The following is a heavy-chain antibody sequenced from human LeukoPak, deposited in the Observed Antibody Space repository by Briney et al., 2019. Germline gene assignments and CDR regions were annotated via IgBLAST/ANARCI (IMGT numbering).Heavy chain of an antibody. CDR1: GFTVSSNY. CDR3: VRNLAVAGTCFDS. Sequence: GGSLRLSCAASGFTVSSNYMSWVRQAPGKGLEWVSVIYSGGSTYYADSVKGRFTISRDNAESSLYLQMNSLRVEDTAVYYCVRNLAVAGTCFDSWGQGTLVTVSS. D-gene: IGHD6-19*01. J-gene: IGHJ4*02. CDR2: IYSGGST. V-gene: IGHV3-53*01.